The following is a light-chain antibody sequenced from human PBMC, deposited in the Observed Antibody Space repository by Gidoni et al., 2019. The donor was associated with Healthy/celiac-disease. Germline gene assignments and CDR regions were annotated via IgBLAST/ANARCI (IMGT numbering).Light chain of an antibody. J-gene: IGLJ2*01. Sequence: SYELTQPLSVSVALGQTARITSGGNNIGSKNVHWYQQKPGQAPVLVIYRDSNRPSGIPERVSGSNSGNTATLTISRAQAGDEADYYCQVWDSSTSVVFGGGTKLTVL. V-gene: IGLV3-9*01. CDR2: RDS. CDR3: QVWDSSTSVV. CDR1: NIGSKN.